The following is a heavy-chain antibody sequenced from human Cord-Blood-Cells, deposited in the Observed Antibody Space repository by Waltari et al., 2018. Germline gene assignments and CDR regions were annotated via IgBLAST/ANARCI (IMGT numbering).Heavy chain of an antibody. D-gene: IGHD6-13*01. V-gene: IGHV3-43D*03. Sequence: EVQLVESGGVVVQPGGSLRLSCAASGFTFDDYAMHWVRQAPGKGRECVSLISWDGGSTYYADSVKGRFTISRDNSKNSLYLQMNSLRAEDTALYYCAKGAAAGNWFDPWGQGTLVTVSS. CDR3: AKGAAAGNWFDP. J-gene: IGHJ5*02. CDR1: GFTFDDYA. CDR2: ISWDGGST.